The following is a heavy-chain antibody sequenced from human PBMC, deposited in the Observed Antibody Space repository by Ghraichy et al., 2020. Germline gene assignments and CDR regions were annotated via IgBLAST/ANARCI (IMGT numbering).Heavy chain of an antibody. V-gene: IGHV5-10-1*01. J-gene: IGHJ4*02. D-gene: IGHD2/OR15-2a*01. Sequence: GESLNISFKCSGYSFGSYWINWVRQTPGKGLEWMGRIDPSDSQTNYNPSFQGHVTLSVDKSINTAYLQWGSLKASDSGLYYCSSLSTFHFDFWGQGTQVTVSS. CDR1: GYSFGSYW. CDR2: IDPSDSQT. CDR3: SSLSTFHFDF.